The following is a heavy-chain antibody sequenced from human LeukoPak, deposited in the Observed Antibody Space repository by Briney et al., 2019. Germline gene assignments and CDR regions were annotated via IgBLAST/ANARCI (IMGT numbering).Heavy chain of an antibody. D-gene: IGHD6-19*01. Sequence: TGGSLRLSCAASGFTFSSYEMIWVRQAPGKGLEWISYISSNGSNTYYADSLKGRFTISGDNAKNSLYLQMNSLRAEDTAVYYCARDGQRWPIYYWGQGTLVTVSS. V-gene: IGHV3-48*03. J-gene: IGHJ4*02. CDR1: GFTFSSYE. CDR2: ISSNGSNT. CDR3: ARDGQRWPIYY.